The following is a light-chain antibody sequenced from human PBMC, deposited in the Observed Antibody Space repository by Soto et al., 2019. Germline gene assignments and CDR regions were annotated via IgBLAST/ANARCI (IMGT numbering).Light chain of an antibody. CDR1: QSVSNN. CDR2: ESS. CDR3: QQYSNWPLYS. J-gene: IGKJ2*03. Sequence: EIVMTQSPATLSVSPGVRATLSCRDSQSVSNNLAWYQQKPGQAARRLMYESSTRATGIPARLSGSGSGMEFTLTISSLQSEDFAVYYCQQYSNWPLYSFGQGTRLEIK. V-gene: IGKV3-15*01.